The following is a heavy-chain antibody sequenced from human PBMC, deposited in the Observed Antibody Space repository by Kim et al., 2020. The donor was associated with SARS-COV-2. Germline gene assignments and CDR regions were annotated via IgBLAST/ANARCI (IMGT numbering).Heavy chain of an antibody. CDR3: ARERSSAMGFYYYYYMDV. J-gene: IGHJ6*03. D-gene: IGHD5-18*01. V-gene: IGHV3-11*01. CDR2: ISSSGSTI. Sequence: RGSLRLSCAASGFTFSDYYMSWIRQAPGKGLEWVSYISSSGSTIYYADSVKGRFTISRDNAKNSLYLQMNSLRAEDTAVYYCARERSSAMGFYYYYYMDVWGKGTTVTVSS. CDR1: GFTFSDYY.